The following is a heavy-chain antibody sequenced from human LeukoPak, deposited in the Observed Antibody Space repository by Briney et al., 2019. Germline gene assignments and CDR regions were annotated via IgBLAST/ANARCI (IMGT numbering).Heavy chain of an antibody. Sequence: PSETLSLTCTVSGGSISSSTYYWGWIRQPPGKGLEWTGCIYYSGSTYYNPSLKSRVTISVDTSNNQFSLKLSSVTAADAAVYYCAREGFSSRGLDYWGQGTLVTVSS. J-gene: IGHJ4*02. V-gene: IGHV4-39*07. CDR1: GGSISSSTYY. D-gene: IGHD6-13*01. CDR2: IYYSGST. CDR3: AREGFSSRGLDY.